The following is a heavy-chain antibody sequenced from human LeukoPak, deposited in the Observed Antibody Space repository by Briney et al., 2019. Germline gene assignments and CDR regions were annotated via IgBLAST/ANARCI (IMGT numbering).Heavy chain of an antibody. D-gene: IGHD3-22*01. CDR1: GYNFSSYW. CDR3: ARRAFYYDSSGYLAFDI. CDR2: IYLGDSDT. J-gene: IGHJ3*02. V-gene: IGHV5-51*01. Sequence: GESLKISCKGSGYNFSSYWIGWVRQMPGKGLEWMGMIYLGDSDTRNSPSLQGQVTMSADKSISTAYLQWSTLKASDTAMYYCARRAFYYDSSGYLAFDIWGQGTMVTVS.